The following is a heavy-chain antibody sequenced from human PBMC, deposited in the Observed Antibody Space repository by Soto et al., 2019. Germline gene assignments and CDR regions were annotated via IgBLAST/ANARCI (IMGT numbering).Heavy chain of an antibody. V-gene: IGHV1-69*02. CDR2: IIPILGIA. Sequence: QVQLVQSGAEVKKPGSSVKVSCKASGGTFSSYTISWVRQAPGQGLEWMGRIIPILGIANYAQKFQGRVTMTADKSTSTAYMELSSLRSEDTAVYYCARSPCSGGSCYPDYWGQGTLVTVSS. J-gene: IGHJ4*02. D-gene: IGHD2-15*01. CDR3: ARSPCSGGSCYPDY. CDR1: GGTFSSYT.